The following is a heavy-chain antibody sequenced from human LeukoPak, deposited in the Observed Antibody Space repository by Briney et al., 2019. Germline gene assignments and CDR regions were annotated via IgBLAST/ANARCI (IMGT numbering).Heavy chain of an antibody. CDR3: AKAYRDGYNLGVHEAFDI. Sequence: GGSLRLSCAASGFTFSSYAMSWVRQAPGKGLEWVSAISGSGGSTYYADSVKGRFTISRDNSKNTLYLQMNGLRAEDMALYYCAKAYRDGYNLGVHEAFDIWGQGTMVTVSS. J-gene: IGHJ3*02. D-gene: IGHD5-24*01. CDR1: GFTFSSYA. CDR2: ISGSGGST. V-gene: IGHV3-23*01.